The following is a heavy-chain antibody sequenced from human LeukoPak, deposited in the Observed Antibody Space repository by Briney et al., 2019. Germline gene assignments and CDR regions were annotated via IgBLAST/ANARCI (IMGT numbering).Heavy chain of an antibody. D-gene: IGHD2-8*01. CDR3: AKEPSYCTNGVCYSRVFDR. V-gene: IGHV3-23*01. CDR2: ISGSGGGT. Sequence: GRSLRLSCAASGFTFSSYAMHWVRQAPGKGLEWVSTISGSGGGTYYADSVKGRFTISRDNSKNTLYLQMSSLRAEDTAVYYCAKEPSYCTNGVCYSRVFDRWGQGTLVTVSS. CDR1: GFTFSSYA. J-gene: IGHJ5*02.